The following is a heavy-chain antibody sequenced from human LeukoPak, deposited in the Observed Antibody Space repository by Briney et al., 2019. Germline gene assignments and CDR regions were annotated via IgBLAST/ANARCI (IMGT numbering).Heavy chain of an antibody. J-gene: IGHJ4*02. CDR2: IYYTGSS. CDR3: ARGGYYYDSSGYSFDY. D-gene: IGHD3-22*01. CDR1: GYSISSGYD. V-gene: IGHV4-38-2*02. Sequence: SETLSLTCTVSGYSISSGYDWGWIRQPPGKGLEWIGSIYYTGSSYYNPSLKSRVTISVDTSKNQFSLKLSSVTAADTAVYYCARGGYYYDSSGYSFDYWGQGTLVTVSS.